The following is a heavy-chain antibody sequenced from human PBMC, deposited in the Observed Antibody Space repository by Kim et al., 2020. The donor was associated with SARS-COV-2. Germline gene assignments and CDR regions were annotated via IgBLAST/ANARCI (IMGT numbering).Heavy chain of an antibody. D-gene: IGHD5-18*01. CDR3: ARGLDTARPY. CDR1: GGSFSGYY. CDR2: INHSGST. V-gene: IGHV4-34*01. Sequence: SETLSLTCAVYGGSFSGYYWSWIRQPPGKGLEWIGEINHSGSTNYNPSLKSRVTISVDTSKNQFSLKLSSVTAADTAVYYCARGLDTARPYWGQGTLVTVSS. J-gene: IGHJ4*02.